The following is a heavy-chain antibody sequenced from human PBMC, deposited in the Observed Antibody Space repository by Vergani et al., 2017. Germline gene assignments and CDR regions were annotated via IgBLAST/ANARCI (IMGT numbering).Heavy chain of an antibody. V-gene: IGHV4-34*01. D-gene: IGHD3-10*01. J-gene: IGHJ5*02. CDR3: ARAGGFGELYWFDP. Sequence: QVQLQQWGAGLLKPSETLSLTCAVYGGSFSGYYWSWIRQPPGKGLEWIGEINHSGSTNYNPSLKSRGTISVDTSKNQFSLKLSSVTAADTAVYYCARAGGFGELYWFDPWGQGTLVTVSS. CDR1: GGSFSGYY. CDR2: INHSGST.